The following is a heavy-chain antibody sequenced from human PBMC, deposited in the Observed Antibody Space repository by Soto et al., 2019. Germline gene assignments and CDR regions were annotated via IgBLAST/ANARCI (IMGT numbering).Heavy chain of an antibody. CDR3: VKEEDYYDSSGYQARAFDI. Sequence: GSLRLSCSASGFTFSSYGMHWVRQAPGKGLEHVSAIRSNGGSTYYADSVKGRFTISRDNSKNTLYLQMSSLRAEDTGVYYCVKEEDYYDSSGYQARAFDIWGQGTMVTVSS. V-gene: IGHV3-64D*08. D-gene: IGHD3-22*01. CDR1: GFTFSSYG. CDR2: IRSNGGST. J-gene: IGHJ3*02.